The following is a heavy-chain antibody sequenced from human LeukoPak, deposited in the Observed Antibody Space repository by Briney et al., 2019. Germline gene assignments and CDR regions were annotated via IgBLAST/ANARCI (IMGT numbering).Heavy chain of an antibody. CDR1: GGSISSSGYY. J-gene: IGHJ4*02. D-gene: IGHD2-2*01. V-gene: IGHV4-39*01. CDR3: ARLSFTYAKFDY. CDR2: IYYSGST. Sequence: SETLSLTCTVSGGSISSSGYYWGWIRQPPGKGLEWIGSIYYSGSTYYNPSLKSRVTISVDTSKNQFSLKLSSVTAADTAVYYCARLSFTYAKFDYWGQGTLVTVSS.